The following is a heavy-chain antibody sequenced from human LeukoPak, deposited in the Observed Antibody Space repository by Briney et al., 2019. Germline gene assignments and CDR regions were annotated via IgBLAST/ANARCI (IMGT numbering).Heavy chain of an antibody. Sequence: GGSLRLSCAASGFTFSSYAMSWVRQAPGKGLGWVSLINSDGSSTSYADSVKGRFTISRDNAKNTLYLQMNSLRAEDTAVYYCARGRPSRYYYDSSGYYFGYWGQGTLVTVSS. CDR2: INSDGSST. CDR3: ARGRPSRYYYDSSGYYFGY. CDR1: GFTFSSYA. V-gene: IGHV3-74*01. J-gene: IGHJ4*02. D-gene: IGHD3-22*01.